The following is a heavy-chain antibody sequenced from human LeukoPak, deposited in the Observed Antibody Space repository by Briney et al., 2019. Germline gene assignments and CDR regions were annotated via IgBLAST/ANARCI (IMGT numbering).Heavy chain of an antibody. V-gene: IGHV1-69*13. D-gene: IGHD6-13*01. CDR2: IIPIFGTA. CDR3: ASASIAAARLFDP. CDR1: GGTFSSYA. J-gene: IGHJ5*02. Sequence: AASVKVSCKASGGTFSSYAISWVRQAPGQGLEWMGGIIPIFGTANYAQKLQGRVTITADESTSTAYMELSSLRSEDTAVYYCASASIAAARLFDPWGQGTLVTVSS.